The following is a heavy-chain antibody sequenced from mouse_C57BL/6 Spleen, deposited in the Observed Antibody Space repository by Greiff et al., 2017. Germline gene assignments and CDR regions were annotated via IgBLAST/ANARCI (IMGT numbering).Heavy chain of an antibody. CDR2: LAPNSGGT. CDR3: ARCYYDYDEGDYFDY. V-gene: IGHV1-72*01. Sequence: VKLQQPGAELVKPGASVKLSCKASGYTFTSYWMHWVKQRPGRGLEWIGRLAPNSGGTKYNEKFKSKATLTVDKPSSTAYMQLSSLTSEDSAVYYCARCYYDYDEGDYFDYWGQGTTLTVSS. J-gene: IGHJ2*01. CDR1: GYTFTSYW. D-gene: IGHD2-4*01.